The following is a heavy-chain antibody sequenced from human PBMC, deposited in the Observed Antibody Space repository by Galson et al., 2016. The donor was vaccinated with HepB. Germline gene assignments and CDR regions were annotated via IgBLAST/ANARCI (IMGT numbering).Heavy chain of an antibody. V-gene: IGHV7-4-1*02. D-gene: IGHD3-10*01. CDR2: INTNTGNP. CDR1: GYTFTSYT. Sequence: SVKVSCKASGYTFTSYTMDWVRQAPGQGLEWMGWINTNTGNPTYAQGFTGRFVFSLDTSVSTAYLQISGLKAEGTAVYYCARGRLLWVGELAPFYYYGMDVWGQGTTVTVSS. CDR3: ARGRLLWVGELAPFYYYGMDV. J-gene: IGHJ6*02.